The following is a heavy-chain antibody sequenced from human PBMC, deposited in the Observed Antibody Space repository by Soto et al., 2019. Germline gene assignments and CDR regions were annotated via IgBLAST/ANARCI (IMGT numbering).Heavy chain of an antibody. CDR3: AKATFRVVHPLVFDY. V-gene: IGHV3-23*01. CDR1: GFTFSSYA. CDR2: ISGSGGAT. D-gene: IGHD3-3*01. J-gene: IGHJ4*02. Sequence: GGALRLSXEASGFTFSSYAMNWVRQAPGEGLEWISVISGSGGATYFADSVKGRFVISRDNSKNTLYLQMNSLRAEDTAIYYHAKATFRVVHPLVFDYWGQGSLVTVS.